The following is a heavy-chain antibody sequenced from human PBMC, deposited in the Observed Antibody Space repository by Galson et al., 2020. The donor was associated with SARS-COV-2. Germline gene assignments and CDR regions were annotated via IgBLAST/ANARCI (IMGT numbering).Heavy chain of an antibody. J-gene: IGHJ4*02. D-gene: IGHD2-8*01. Sequence: SVKVTCKATRGTFSSHPISWVRQAPGQGLEGMGGIIPILGISNYAQKFQGRVTLTAHKPTSTAYMELSSLRSEDTAVYYCARGGWQTFDRRSMVPSFDYWGQGTLVTASS. CDR3: ARGGWQTFDRRSMVPSFDY. CDR1: RGTFSSHP. CDR2: IIPILGIS. V-gene: IGHV1-69*10.